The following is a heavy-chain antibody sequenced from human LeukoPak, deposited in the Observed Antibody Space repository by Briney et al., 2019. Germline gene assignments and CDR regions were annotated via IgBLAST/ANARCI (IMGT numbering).Heavy chain of an antibody. J-gene: IGHJ4*02. CDR3: ARLSVG. D-gene: IGHD3-16*02. CDR2: IKQDGSER. V-gene: IGHV3-7*01. Sequence: PGGSLRLSCAASGFTFTKYWMTWVRQAPGKGLEWVANIKQDGSERNYVDTVKGRFIISRDNAKNLLYLQMNSLRAEDTAVYYCARLSVGWGQGTLVTVSS. CDR1: GFTFTKYW.